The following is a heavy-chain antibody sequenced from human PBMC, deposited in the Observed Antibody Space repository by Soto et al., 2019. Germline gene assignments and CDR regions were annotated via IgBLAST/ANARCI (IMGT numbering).Heavy chain of an antibody. Sequence: SETLSLTCTVSGGSISSGDYYWSWIRQPPGKGLEWIGYIYYSGSTYYNPSLKSRVTISVDTSKNQFSLKLSSVTAADTAVYYCATVTYYYDSSGYPHHYYFDYWGQGTLVTVSS. CDR1: GGSISSGDYY. V-gene: IGHV4-30-4*01. CDR2: IYYSGST. J-gene: IGHJ4*02. CDR3: ATVTYYYDSSGYPHHYYFDY. D-gene: IGHD3-22*01.